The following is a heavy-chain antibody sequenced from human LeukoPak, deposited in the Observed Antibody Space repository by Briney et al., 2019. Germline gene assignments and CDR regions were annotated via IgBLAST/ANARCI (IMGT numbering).Heavy chain of an antibody. J-gene: IGHJ4*02. CDR2: IWYDGSNK. V-gene: IGHV3-33*01. D-gene: IGHD4-17*01. Sequence: GGSLRLSCAASGFTFSSYGMHWVRQAPGKGLEWVAVIWYDGSNKYYADSVKGRFTISRDNSKNTLYLQMNSPRAEDTAVYYCARENGDYESIFDYWGQGTLVTVSS. CDR3: ARENGDYESIFDY. CDR1: GFTFSSYG.